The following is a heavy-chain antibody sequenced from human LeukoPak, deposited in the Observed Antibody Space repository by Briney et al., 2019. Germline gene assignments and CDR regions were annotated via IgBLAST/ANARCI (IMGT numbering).Heavy chain of an antibody. CDR3: ATYSAAGRTYYFDY. CDR2: SNAGNGNT. D-gene: IGHD6-13*01. J-gene: IGHJ4*02. CDR1: GYTFTSYA. V-gene: IGHV1-3*02. Sequence: ASVKVSCKASGYTFTSYAMHWVRQAPGQRLEWMGWSNAGNGNTKYSQEFQGRVTITRDTSTSTAYMELRSLRSDDTAVYYCATYSAAGRTYYFDYWGQGALVTVSS.